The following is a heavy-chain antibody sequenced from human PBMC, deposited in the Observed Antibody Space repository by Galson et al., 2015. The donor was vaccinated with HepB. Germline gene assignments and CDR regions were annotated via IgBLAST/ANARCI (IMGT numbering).Heavy chain of an antibody. CDR2: IYYSGST. D-gene: IGHD2-2*01. V-gene: IGHV4-30-4*01. Sequence: LSLTCTVSGGSISSGDYYWSWIRQPPGEGLEWIGYIYYSGSTYYNPSLKSRVTISVDTSKNQFSLKLSSVTAADTAMYYCARRYCSGTSCYLIAFDIWGQGTMVTVSS. J-gene: IGHJ3*02. CDR3: ARRYCSGTSCYLIAFDI. CDR1: GGSISSGDYY.